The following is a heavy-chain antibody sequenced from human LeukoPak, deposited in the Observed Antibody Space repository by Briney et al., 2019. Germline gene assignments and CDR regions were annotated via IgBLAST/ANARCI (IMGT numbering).Heavy chain of an antibody. CDR2: IIPILGIA. CDR3: AIGTTTVAGGAFDI. V-gene: IGHV1-69*04. J-gene: IGHJ3*02. CDR1: GGTFSSYA. D-gene: IGHD6-19*01. Sequence: SVKVSCKASGGTFSSYAISWVRQAPGQGLEWMGRIIPILGIANYAQKFQGRVTITADKSTSTAYMELSSLRSEDTAVYYCAIGTTTVAGGAFDIWGQGTMVTVSS.